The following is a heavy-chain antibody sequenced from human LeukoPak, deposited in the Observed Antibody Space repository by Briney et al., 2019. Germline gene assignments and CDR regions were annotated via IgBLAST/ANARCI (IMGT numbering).Heavy chain of an antibody. Sequence: SETLSLTCAVSGGSISSSNWWSWVRQPPGKGLEWIGEIYHSGSTNYNPSLKSRVTISVDKSKNQFSQKLSSVTAADTAVYYCARGNYYGSGSYYTPTYYYYGMDVWGKGTTVTVSS. CDR3: ARGNYYGSGSYYTPTYYYYGMDV. V-gene: IGHV4-4*02. CDR2: IYHSGST. CDR1: GGSISSSNW. J-gene: IGHJ6*04. D-gene: IGHD3-10*01.